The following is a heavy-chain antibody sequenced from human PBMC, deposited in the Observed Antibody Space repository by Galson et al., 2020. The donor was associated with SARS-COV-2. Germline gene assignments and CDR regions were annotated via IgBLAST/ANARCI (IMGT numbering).Heavy chain of an antibody. V-gene: IGHV4-38-2*02. J-gene: IGHJ4*02. CDR1: GYSISSGYY. CDR3: ARGPDSSGWYESSFDY. CDR2: IYHSGST. Sequence: SETLSLTCTVSGYSISSGYYWGWIRQPPGKGLEWIGSIYHSGSTYYNQSLKSRVTIPADTSKNQFSLKLSSATAADTAVYYCARGPDSSGWYESSFDYWGQGTLVTVSS. D-gene: IGHD6-19*01.